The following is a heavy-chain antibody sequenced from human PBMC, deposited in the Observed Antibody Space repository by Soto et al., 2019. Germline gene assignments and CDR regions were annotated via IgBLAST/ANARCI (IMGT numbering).Heavy chain of an antibody. V-gene: IGHV4-30-4*01. Sequence: PSETLSLTCTVSGGSISSGDYYWSWIRQPPGKGLEWIGYIYYSGSTYYNPSLKSRVTISVDTSKNQFSLKLSSVTAADTAVYYCARGKSGRFLEWLSIASDAFDIWGQGTMVTVSS. D-gene: IGHD3-3*01. CDR2: IYYSGST. J-gene: IGHJ3*02. CDR3: ARGKSGRFLEWLSIASDAFDI. CDR1: GGSISSGDYY.